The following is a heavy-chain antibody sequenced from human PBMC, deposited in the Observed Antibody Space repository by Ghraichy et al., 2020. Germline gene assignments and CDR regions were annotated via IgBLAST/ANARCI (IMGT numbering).Heavy chain of an antibody. D-gene: IGHD3-9*01. CDR3: ARQYFDWSRGDDY. V-gene: IGHV3-11*01. J-gene: IGHJ4*02. Sequence: GGSLRLSCAASGFTFSDYYMSWIRQAPGKGLEWVSYISNSGITISHADSVKGRFTISRDNAKNSLYLQMNSLRAEDTAVYYCARQYFDWSRGDDYWGQGTLVTVSS. CDR1: GFTFSDYY. CDR2: ISNSGITI.